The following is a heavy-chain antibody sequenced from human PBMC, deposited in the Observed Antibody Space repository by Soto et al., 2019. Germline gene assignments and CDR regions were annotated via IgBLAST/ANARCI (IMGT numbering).Heavy chain of an antibody. Sequence: KPSETLSLTCTVSGGSITNYYWSWIRQPPGKRLEYIGYMYYSGNTYYNPSLKRRVTISVDTSQNQFSLNLSSVTAADTAIYYCARVDHVKYYFDYWGQGSLVTVSS. V-gene: IGHV4-59*01. CDR2: MYYSGNT. J-gene: IGHJ4*02. CDR3: ARVDHVKYYFDY. CDR1: GGSITNYY.